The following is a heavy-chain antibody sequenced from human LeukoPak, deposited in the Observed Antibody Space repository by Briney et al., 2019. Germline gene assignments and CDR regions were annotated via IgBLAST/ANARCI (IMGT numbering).Heavy chain of an antibody. D-gene: IGHD3-16*02. CDR1: GFTFSSYA. J-gene: IGHJ4*02. CDR2: ISYDGSNK. V-gene: IGHV3-30-3*01. CDR3: ARGSYHFDY. Sequence: GRSLRLSCAASGFTFSSYAMHWVRQAPGKGLEWVAVISYDGSNKYYADSVKGRFTISRDNSKNTLYLQINSLRAEDTAVYYCARGSYHFDYWGQGTLVTVSS.